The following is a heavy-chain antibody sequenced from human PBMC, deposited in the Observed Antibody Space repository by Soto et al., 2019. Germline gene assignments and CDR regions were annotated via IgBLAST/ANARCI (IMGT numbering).Heavy chain of an antibody. J-gene: IGHJ4*02. D-gene: IGHD7-27*01. CDR2: SYYSGST. CDR3: ARHSYLSPLGILHY. Sequence: PSKTLSLTCTVSGGSISSDSYYWGWIRQPPGKGLEWIGSSYYSGSTHYNPSLKSRVTISVDTSKNQFSLKLTSMTAADTAVYYCARHSYLSPLGILHYWGQGTLVTVSS. V-gene: IGHV4-39*01. CDR1: GGSISSDSYY.